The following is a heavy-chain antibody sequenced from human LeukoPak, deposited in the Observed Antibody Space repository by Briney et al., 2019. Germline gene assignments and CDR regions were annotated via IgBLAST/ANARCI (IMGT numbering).Heavy chain of an antibody. CDR3: ARGTVGRTYCGGDCYSPIDY. J-gene: IGHJ4*02. CDR1: GRSISSGGYY. CDR2: IYYSGGT. Sequence: SETLSLTCTVSGRSISSGGYYWGWIRQPPGKGLEWVVSIYYSGGTYYNPSLKSRVTISVDTSKNQFSLKLNSVTSADTAVYYCARGTVGRTYCGGDCYSPIDYWGQGSLVTVSS. V-gene: IGHV4-39*07. D-gene: IGHD2-21*01.